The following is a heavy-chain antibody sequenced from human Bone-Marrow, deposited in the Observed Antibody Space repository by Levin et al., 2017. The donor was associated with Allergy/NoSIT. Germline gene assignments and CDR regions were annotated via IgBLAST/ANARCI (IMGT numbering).Heavy chain of an antibody. CDR2: INHRGST. V-gene: IGHV4-34*01. CDR1: GGSFSDYH. Sequence: SETLSLTCTVYGGSFSDYHWSWIRQPPGKGLEWIGEINHRGSTNYNSSLKSRVTISQDTSENQFSLKLSSVTAADTAVYYCARGFRAPGTAAAGTDYWGQGILVTVSS. D-gene: IGHD6-13*01. CDR3: ARGFRAPGTAAAGTDY. J-gene: IGHJ4*02.